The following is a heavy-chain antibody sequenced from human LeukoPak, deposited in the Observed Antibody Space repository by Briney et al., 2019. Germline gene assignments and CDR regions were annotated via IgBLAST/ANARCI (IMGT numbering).Heavy chain of an antibody. V-gene: IGHV4-4*02. D-gene: IGHD3-3*01. CDR1: GGSISISDW. CDR2: IYHSGST. J-gene: IGHJ4*02. Sequence: PSGTLSLTCDVSGGSISISDWWAWVRQPPGRGLEWIGQIYHSGSTNYNPSLKSRVTISVDKPNNQFSLRLDSVTAADTAVYYCARLWSGSFYFDSWGQGILVTVPS. CDR3: ARLWSGSFYFDS.